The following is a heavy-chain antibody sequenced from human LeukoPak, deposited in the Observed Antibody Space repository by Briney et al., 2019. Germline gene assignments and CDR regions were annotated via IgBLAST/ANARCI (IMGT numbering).Heavy chain of an antibody. V-gene: IGHV5-51*01. Sequence: GESLKISCKGSGYSFTSYWIGWVRQMPGKGLEWMGIIYPGDSDTRYSPSFQGQVTISADKSISTAYLQWSSLKASDTAMYYCARHRMDGITDCSGGSCYSDYWXXXXXVXVSS. CDR2: IYPGDSDT. J-gene: IGHJ4*03. CDR1: GYSFTSYW. CDR3: ARHRMDGITDCSGGSCYSDY. D-gene: IGHD2-15*01.